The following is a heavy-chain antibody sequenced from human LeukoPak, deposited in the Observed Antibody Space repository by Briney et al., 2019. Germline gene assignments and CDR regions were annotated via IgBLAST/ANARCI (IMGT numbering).Heavy chain of an antibody. J-gene: IGHJ4*02. D-gene: IGHD5-18*01. CDR3: AIDPGTVDTPMVPVWDY. CDR1: GFTFSSYS. Sequence: GGSLRLSCAASGFTFSSYSMNWVRQAPGKGLEWLSYLSSSSSTIYYADSVKGRFTISRDNAQNSLYLQMNSLRDEDTAVYYCAIDPGTVDTPMVPVWDYWGQGTVVTVSS. CDR2: LSSSSSTI. V-gene: IGHV3-48*02.